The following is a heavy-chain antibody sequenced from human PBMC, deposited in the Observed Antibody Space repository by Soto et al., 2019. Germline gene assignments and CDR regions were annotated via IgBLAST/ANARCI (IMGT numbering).Heavy chain of an antibody. CDR2: IVPSDSYV. CDR1: GYSFSNNW. J-gene: IGHJ4*02. D-gene: IGHD4-4*01. V-gene: IGHV5-10-1*01. CDR3: AGKIIQYSNSWLYFDS. Sequence: GESLKISCKASGYSFSNNWISWVRQMPGKGLEWMGRIVPSDSYVNYSPSFEGHVTMSVDKSINTVYLQWSSLKASDTAIFFCAGKIIQYSNSWLYFDSWGQEPVVTVSS.